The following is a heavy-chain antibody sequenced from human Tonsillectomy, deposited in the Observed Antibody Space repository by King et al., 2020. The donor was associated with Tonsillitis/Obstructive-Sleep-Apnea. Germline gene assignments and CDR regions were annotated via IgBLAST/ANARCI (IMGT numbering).Heavy chain of an antibody. CDR3: AREDGYCSGGSCYSKAFDI. J-gene: IGHJ3*02. V-gene: IGHV3-30*01. D-gene: IGHD2-15*01. CDR2: ISYDGGNK. Sequence: VQLVEYGGGVVQPGRSLRLSCAASRFTFSRYAMHWVRQVPGKGLEWVAVISYDGGNKYYADSVKGRFTISRDNSKNTLYLQMNSLRAEDTAVYYCAREDGYCSGGSCYSKAFDIWGQGTMVTVSS. CDR1: RFTFSRYA.